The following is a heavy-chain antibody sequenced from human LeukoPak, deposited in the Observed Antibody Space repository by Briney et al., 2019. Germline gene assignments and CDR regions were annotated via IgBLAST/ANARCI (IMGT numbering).Heavy chain of an antibody. CDR2: MNPNSGNT. D-gene: IGHD1-26*01. Sequence: AASVTVSFKSSAYTFTIYDINWVRQATGQGLEWMGWMNPNSGNTGYAQKFQGRVTMTRNTSISTAYMELSSLRSEDTAVYYCARGSRIGSWFDPWGQGTLVTVSS. CDR1: AYTFTIYD. CDR3: ARGSRIGSWFDP. J-gene: IGHJ5*02. V-gene: IGHV1-8*01.